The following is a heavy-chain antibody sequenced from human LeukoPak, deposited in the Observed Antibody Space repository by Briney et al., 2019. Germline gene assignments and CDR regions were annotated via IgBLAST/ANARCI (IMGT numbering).Heavy chain of an antibody. CDR2: IDWDDDK. CDR1: GFSLSTSGMC. Sequence: QTLSLTCTFSGFSLSTSGMCMSWIRQPPGKALEWLARIDWDDDKYYSTSLKTRLTISKDTSKNQVVLTMTNMDPVDTATYYCARTLNPDYYDSSGYFDNRFDPWGQGTLVTVSS. J-gene: IGHJ5*02. V-gene: IGHV2-70*11. CDR3: ARTLNPDYYDSSGYFDNRFDP. D-gene: IGHD3-22*01.